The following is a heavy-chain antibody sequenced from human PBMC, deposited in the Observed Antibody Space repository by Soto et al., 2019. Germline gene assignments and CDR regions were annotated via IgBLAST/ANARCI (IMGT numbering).Heavy chain of an antibody. CDR1: GGTFSNYA. V-gene: IGHV1-69*06. Sequence: QVQLVQSGAEVKKPGSSVKVSCKASGGTFSNYAISWVRQAPGQGLEWMGGIIPIFGSANYAQNFQGRVTITADKSTTTAYLELSSMRSEDTAVYCCARGPSTAAAVTYWGQGTRVTVSS. CDR2: IIPIFGSA. J-gene: IGHJ4*02. CDR3: ARGPSTAAAVTY. D-gene: IGHD6-13*01.